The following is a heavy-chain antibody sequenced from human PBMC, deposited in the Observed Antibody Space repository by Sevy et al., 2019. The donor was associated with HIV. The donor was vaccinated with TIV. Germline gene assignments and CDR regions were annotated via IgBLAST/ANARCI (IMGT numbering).Heavy chain of an antibody. J-gene: IGHJ4*02. CDR3: TRDEHYSGNPPPIEH. CDR1: GYTFTAYY. V-gene: IGHV1-2*02. CDR2: INTNSGVT. D-gene: IGHD4-4*01. Sequence: ASVKVSCKASGYTFTAYYIQWVRQAPGQGLEWMGWINTNSGVTNYAQKFQGRVTMTRDSSIRTAYVEVSGLKSDDTAVYYCTRDEHYSGNPPPIEHWGQGTLVTVSS.